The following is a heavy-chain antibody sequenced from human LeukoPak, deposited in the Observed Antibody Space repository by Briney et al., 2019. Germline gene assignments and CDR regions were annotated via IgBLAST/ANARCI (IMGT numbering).Heavy chain of an antibody. CDR3: ARARLGSSASADC. J-gene: IGHJ4*02. D-gene: IGHD6-19*01. Sequence: GASVKVSCKASGYTFTSYHMHWVRQAPGQGREWMGIINPSGGSATYAQKLHGRVTMTTYTSTSPVYMEVSSLRSEDTAVYYCARARLGSSASADCWGQGTLVTVSS. CDR2: INPSGGSA. CDR1: GYTFTSYH. V-gene: IGHV1-46*04.